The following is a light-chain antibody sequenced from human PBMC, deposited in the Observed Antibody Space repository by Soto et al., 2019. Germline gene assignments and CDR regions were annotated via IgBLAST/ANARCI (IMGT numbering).Light chain of an antibody. J-gene: IGKJ2*01. CDR2: GAS. Sequence: EIVLTQSPGTLSLSPGERATLSCRASQSVSSSYLAWYQQKPGQAPRLLIYGASSRATGIPDRFSGSGSGTELTITMSRLEPEDVAVDYCQQYGRSPQYTFGQGTKLEIK. CDR1: QSVSSSY. V-gene: IGKV3-20*01. CDR3: QQYGRSPQYT.